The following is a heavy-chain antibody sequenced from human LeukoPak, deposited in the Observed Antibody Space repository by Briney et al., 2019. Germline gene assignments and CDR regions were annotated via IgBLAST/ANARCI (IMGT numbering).Heavy chain of an antibody. Sequence: PSETLSLTCTVSGGSISSYHWSWIRQPPGKGLEWIGYIYYSGSTNYNPSLKSRVTISADTSKNQFSLKLSSVTAADTAVYYCAREAYCGGDCYSGFDYWGQGTLVTVSS. J-gene: IGHJ4*02. CDR1: GGSISSYH. V-gene: IGHV4-59*01. CDR3: AREAYCGGDCYSGFDY. D-gene: IGHD2-21*02. CDR2: IYYSGST.